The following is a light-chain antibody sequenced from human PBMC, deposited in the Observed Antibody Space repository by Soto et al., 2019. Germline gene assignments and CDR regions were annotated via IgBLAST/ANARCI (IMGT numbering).Light chain of an antibody. J-gene: IGKJ5*01. V-gene: IGKV1-12*01. CDR2: SAS. Sequence: DIQMTQAPSSVSGSVGDRVTITGRASQDINKWLAWYQQKPGTAPKLLIYSASSLYTGVPSRFSGSGSGTDFTLTISSLQPEDFATYYCQQADSFPITFGQGTRLEI. CDR3: QQADSFPIT. CDR1: QDINKW.